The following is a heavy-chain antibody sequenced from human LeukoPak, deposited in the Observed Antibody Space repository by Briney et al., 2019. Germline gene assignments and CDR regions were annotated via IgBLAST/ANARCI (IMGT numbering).Heavy chain of an antibody. Sequence: GGSLRLFCRASGYTVSRSYMLWVPRAPGRGLEWLTFIYIGGNTFLADSVKGRFTISRDSSKNTLYLQMNSLTAEDRAVYYCARGYCLNGKCPFAFDYWGQGTLVTVSS. CDR2: IYIGGNT. CDR3: ARGYCLNGKCPFAFDY. CDR1: GYTVSRSY. J-gene: IGHJ4*02. V-gene: IGHV3-66*02. D-gene: IGHD2-15*01.